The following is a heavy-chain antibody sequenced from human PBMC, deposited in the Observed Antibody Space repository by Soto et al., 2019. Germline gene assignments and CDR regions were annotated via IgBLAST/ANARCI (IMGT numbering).Heavy chain of an antibody. D-gene: IGHD5-12*01. V-gene: IGHV3-23*01. CDR1: GCTFSSYP. J-gene: IGHJ6*02. Sequence: EVQLLESGGDLVQPGGSLRLSCEASGCTFSSYPMSWVRHAPGQGLEWVSAIGSGAVTIFYADSVQGRFTISRDNTNNNVFLQMHSLRADDTAVDYCAGFEREGGYEWSSYYGMDVVGQGTTVTVSS. CDR2: IGSGAVTI. CDR3: AGFEREGGYEWSSYYGMDV.